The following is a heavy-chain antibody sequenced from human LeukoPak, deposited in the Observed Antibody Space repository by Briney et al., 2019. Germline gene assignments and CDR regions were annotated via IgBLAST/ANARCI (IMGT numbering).Heavy chain of an antibody. CDR2: ISSSSSYI. D-gene: IGHD4-23*01. Sequence: GGSLRLSCAASGFTFGSYSMNWVRQAPGKGLEWVSSISSSSSYIYYADSVKGRFTISRDNAKNSLYLQMNSLRAEDTAVYYCAGEVSYGMDVWGQGTTVTVSS. CDR3: AGEVSYGMDV. V-gene: IGHV3-21*01. J-gene: IGHJ6*02. CDR1: GFTFGSYS.